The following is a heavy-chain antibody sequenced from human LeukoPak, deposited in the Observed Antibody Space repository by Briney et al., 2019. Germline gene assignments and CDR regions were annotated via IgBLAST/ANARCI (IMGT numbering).Heavy chain of an antibody. Sequence: SETLCLTCTVSGGSIRTYYWSWIRQPPGKGLEWIGYIYYSGTTNYNPSLKSRVTISVDTSKNQFSLKLSSVTAADTAVYYCARWTYYYDSSFGYWGQGTLVTVSS. CDR2: IYYSGTT. D-gene: IGHD3-22*01. CDR1: GGSIRTYY. V-gene: IGHV4-59*01. CDR3: ARWTYYYDSSFGY. J-gene: IGHJ4*02.